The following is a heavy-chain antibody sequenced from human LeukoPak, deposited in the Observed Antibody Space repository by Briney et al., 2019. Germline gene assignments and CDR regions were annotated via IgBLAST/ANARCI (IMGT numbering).Heavy chain of an antibody. V-gene: IGHV1-18*04. D-gene: IGHD6-13*01. CDR1: GYTFTGYY. CDR3: AREEDSSSWYWGNY. Sequence: ASVKVSCKASGYTFTGYYMHWVRQAPGQGLEWMGWISAYNGNTNYAQKLQGRVTMTTDTSTSTAYMELRSLRSDNTAVYYCAREEDSSSWYWGNYWGREPWSPSPQ. CDR2: ISAYNGNT. J-gene: IGHJ4*02.